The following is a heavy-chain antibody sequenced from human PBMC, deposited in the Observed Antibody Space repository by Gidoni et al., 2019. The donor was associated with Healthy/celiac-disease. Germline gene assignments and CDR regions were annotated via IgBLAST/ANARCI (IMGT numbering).Heavy chain of an antibody. CDR3: ARYSSPKSCFDY. J-gene: IGHJ4*02. CDR1: GGSISSSSYY. V-gene: IGHV4-39*01. D-gene: IGHD6-13*01. CDR2: IYYSGST. Sequence: QLQLQASGPGLEKPSETLSLTGTVSGGSISSSSYYWGWIRQPPGKGLEWIGSIYYSGSTYYNPSLKIRVTISVDTSKNQFSLKLSSVTAADTAVYYCARYSSPKSCFDYWGQGTLVTVSS.